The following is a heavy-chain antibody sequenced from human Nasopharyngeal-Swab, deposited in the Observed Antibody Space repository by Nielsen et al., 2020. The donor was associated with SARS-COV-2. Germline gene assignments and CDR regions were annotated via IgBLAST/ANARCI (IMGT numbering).Heavy chain of an antibody. CDR3: ARDVGPVAMAKMKD. CDR2: ISYDGSNK. D-gene: IGHD5-24*01. J-gene: IGHJ4*02. V-gene: IGHV3-30-3*01. Sequence: GSYLKISCAASGFTFSSYAMHWVRQAPGKGLEWVAVISYDGSNKYYADSVKGRFTISRDNSKNTLYLQMNSLRAEDTAVYYCARDVGPVAMAKMKDWGQGTLVTVSS. CDR1: GFTFSSYA.